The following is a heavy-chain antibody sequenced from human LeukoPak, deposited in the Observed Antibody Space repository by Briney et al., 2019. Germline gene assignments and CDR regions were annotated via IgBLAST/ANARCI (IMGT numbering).Heavy chain of an antibody. V-gene: IGHV3-53*01. CDR3: ARGGGYDPNLYDY. CDR1: GFTVSSNY. CDR2: IYSGGST. Sequence: PGGSLRLSCAASGFTVSSNYMSWVRQAPGKRLEWVSVIYSGGSTYYADSVKGRFTISRDNSKNTLYLQMNSLRAEDTAVYYCARGGGYDPNLYDYWGQGTLVTVSS. D-gene: IGHD5-12*01. J-gene: IGHJ4*02.